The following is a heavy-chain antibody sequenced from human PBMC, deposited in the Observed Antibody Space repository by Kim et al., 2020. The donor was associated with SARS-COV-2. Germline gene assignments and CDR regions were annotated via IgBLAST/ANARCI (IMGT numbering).Heavy chain of an antibody. CDR1: GYTFTSYD. CDR3: ARALEYYDFWSGYLRHGMDV. CDR2: MNPNSGNR. D-gene: IGHD3-3*01. Sequence: ASVKVSCKASGYTFTSYDINWVRQATGQGLEWMGWMNPNSGNRGYAQKFQGRVTMTRNTSISTAYMELSSLRSEDTAVYYCARALEYYDFWSGYLRHGMDVWGQGTTVTVSS. V-gene: IGHV1-8*01. J-gene: IGHJ6*02.